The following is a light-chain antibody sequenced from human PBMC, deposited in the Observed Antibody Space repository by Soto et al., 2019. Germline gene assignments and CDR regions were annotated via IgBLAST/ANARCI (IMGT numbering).Light chain of an antibody. V-gene: IGKV3-11*01. J-gene: IGKJ5*01. CDR3: QQYNNCPFLIT. CDR1: QSIRTS. CDR2: DAS. Sequence: EIELTQAPGTLSFSPGERTTLSCGASQSIRTSLAWYQQKPGQATRLVTFDASNRANGVPARLGGSGSGKEFTLTRSSLQPEPFAVYYWQQYNNCPFLITFGQGTRLEIK.